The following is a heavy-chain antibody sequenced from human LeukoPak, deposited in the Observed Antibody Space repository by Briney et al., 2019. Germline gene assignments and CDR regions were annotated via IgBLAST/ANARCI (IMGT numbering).Heavy chain of an antibody. J-gene: IGHJ6*02. D-gene: IGHD1-26*01. CDR3: AGGSYSPAYYYYGMDV. CDR2: IHYSGST. V-gene: IGHV4-59*08. Sequence: PSETLSLTCTVSGGSISSYYWTWIRQPPGKGLEWIGYIHYSGSTNYNPSLKSRVTISVDTSKNQFSLKLSSVTAADTAVYYCAGGSYSPAYYYYGMDVWGQGTTVTVSS. CDR1: GGSISSYY.